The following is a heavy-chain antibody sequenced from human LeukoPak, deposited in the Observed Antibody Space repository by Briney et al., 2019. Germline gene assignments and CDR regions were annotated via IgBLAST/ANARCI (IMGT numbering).Heavy chain of an antibody. CDR1: GFTFSLYS. Sequence: PGWSLRLSCAASGFTFSLYSMTWVRQAPGKGLEWISYIGGISGTIKYADSVKGRFTISRDNAKNSLFLQMDSLRAEDTAVYFCATLRGGHWGQGTLVTVSP. CDR3: ATLRGGH. J-gene: IGHJ4*02. V-gene: IGHV3-48*01. D-gene: IGHD3-10*01. CDR2: IGGISGTI.